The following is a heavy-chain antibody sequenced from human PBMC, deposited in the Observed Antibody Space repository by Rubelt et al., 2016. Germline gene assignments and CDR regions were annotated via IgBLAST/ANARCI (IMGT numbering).Heavy chain of an antibody. Sequence: ASGFTYTYSTMTWVRQAPGKGLEWVSAISGNGGSTYYADSVRGRFTISRDNSRNKLYLQMNSLRAEDTAVYYCAKGHSNLDYWGQGTLVTVSS. CDR1: GFTYTYST. V-gene: IGHV3-23*01. CDR2: ISGNGGST. D-gene: IGHD6-13*01. CDR3: AKGHSNLDY. J-gene: IGHJ4*02.